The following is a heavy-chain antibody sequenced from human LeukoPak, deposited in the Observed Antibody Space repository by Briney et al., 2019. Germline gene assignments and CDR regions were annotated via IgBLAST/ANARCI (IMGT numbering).Heavy chain of an antibody. CDR1: GGSISSYY. CDR2: IYTSGTT. V-gene: IGHV4-4*07. Sequence: SETLSLTCTVSGGSISSYYWSWIRQPAGKGLEWIGRIYTSGTTNYNPSLKSRVTMSVDTSKNQFSLKLSSVTAADTAVYYCARLRYGSGSYYTGDFDPWGQGTLVTVSS. CDR3: ARLRYGSGSYYTGDFDP. D-gene: IGHD3-10*01. J-gene: IGHJ5*02.